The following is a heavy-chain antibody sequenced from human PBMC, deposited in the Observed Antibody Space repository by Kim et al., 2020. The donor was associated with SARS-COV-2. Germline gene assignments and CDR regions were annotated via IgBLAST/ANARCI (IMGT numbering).Heavy chain of an antibody. V-gene: IGHV3-43*02. CDR2: ISGSGGST. CDR3: AKSGSPAYYYYMDV. D-gene: IGHD1-26*01. Sequence: GGSLRLSCAASGITFDDYAMHWVRQAPGKGLEWVSLISGSGGSTYYADSVKGRFTISRDNSKNSLYLQMNSLRTEDTALYYCAKSGSPAYYYYMDVWGKGTTVTLSS. CDR1: GITFDDYA. J-gene: IGHJ6*03.